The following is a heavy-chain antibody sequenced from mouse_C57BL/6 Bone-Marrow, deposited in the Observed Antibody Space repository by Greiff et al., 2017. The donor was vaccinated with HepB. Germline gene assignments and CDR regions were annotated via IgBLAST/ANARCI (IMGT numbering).Heavy chain of an antibody. J-gene: IGHJ3*01. V-gene: IGHV1-81*01. CDR3: ARLGGSAWFAY. CDR1: GYTFTSYG. Sequence: QVHVKQSGAELARPGASVKLSCKASGYTFTSYGISWVKQRTGQGLEWIGEIYPRSGNTYYNEKFKGKATLTADKSSSTAYMELRSLTSEDSAVYFCARLGGSAWFAYWGQGTLVTVSA. D-gene: IGHD1-1*01. CDR2: IYPRSGNT.